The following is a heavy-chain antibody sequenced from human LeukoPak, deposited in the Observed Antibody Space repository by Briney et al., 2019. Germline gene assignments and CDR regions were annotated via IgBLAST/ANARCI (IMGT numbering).Heavy chain of an antibody. Sequence: SETLSLTCTVSGGSISSGGYYWSWIRQPPGKGLEWIGYIYHSGSTYYNPSLKSRVTISVDRSKNQFSLKLSSVTAADTAVYYCARSPYQGYYYYMDVWGKGTTVTVSS. CDR2: IYHSGST. CDR1: GGSISSGGYY. CDR3: ARSPYQGYYYYMDV. V-gene: IGHV4-30-2*01. J-gene: IGHJ6*03.